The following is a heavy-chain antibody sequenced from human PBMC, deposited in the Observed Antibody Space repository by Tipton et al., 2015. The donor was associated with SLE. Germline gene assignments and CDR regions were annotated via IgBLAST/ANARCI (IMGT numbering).Heavy chain of an antibody. V-gene: IGHV4-31*02. CDR1: GGSISSGGYY. D-gene: IGHD6-19*01. Sequence: LRLSCTVSGGSISSGGYYWSWIRQHPGKGLEWIGYIYYSGSTNYNPSLKSRVTISVDTSKNQFSLKLSAVTAADTAVYYCARERGASIAVAQEFDYWGQGTLVTVTS. J-gene: IGHJ4*02. CDR2: IYYSGST. CDR3: ARERGASIAVAQEFDY.